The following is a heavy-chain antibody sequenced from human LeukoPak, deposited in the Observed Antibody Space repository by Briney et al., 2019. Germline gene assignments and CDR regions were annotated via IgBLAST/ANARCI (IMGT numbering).Heavy chain of an antibody. CDR2: ISGSGGST. CDR1: GFTFSSYA. CDR3: AREPTYYHDSSGYFLLHYFDY. Sequence: GGSLRLSCAASGFTFSSYAMSWVRQAPGKGLEWVSAISGSGGSTYYADSVKGRFTISRDNAKNSLYLQMNSLRAEDTAVYYCAREPTYYHDSSGYFLLHYFDYWGQGTLVSVSS. V-gene: IGHV3-23*01. J-gene: IGHJ4*02. D-gene: IGHD3-22*01.